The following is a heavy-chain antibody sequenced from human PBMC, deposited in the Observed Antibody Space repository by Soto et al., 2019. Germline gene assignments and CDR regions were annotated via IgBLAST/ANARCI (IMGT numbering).Heavy chain of an antibody. CDR2: IKSYTNGGTT. CDR3: TTDDPINKY. Sequence: PXGSLRLSCAAPGFIFSNAWMSWVRQAPGKGLEWVGRIKSYTNGGTTDYAAPVKGRFAISRDDSKNTLYLQMNSLKTEDAGVYYCTTDDPINKYWGQGTLVTVSS. J-gene: IGHJ4*02. V-gene: IGHV3-15*01. CDR1: GFIFSNAW.